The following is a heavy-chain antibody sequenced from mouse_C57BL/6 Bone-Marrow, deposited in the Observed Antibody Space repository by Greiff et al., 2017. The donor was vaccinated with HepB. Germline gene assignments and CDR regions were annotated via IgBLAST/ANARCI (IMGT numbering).Heavy chain of an antibody. J-gene: IGHJ3*01. CDR2: ISDGGSYT. D-gene: IGHD2-2*01. Sequence: EVNVVESGGGLVKPGGSLKLSCAASGFTFSSYAMSWVRQTPEKRLEWVATISDGGSYTYYPDNVKGRFTISRDNAKNNLYLQMSHLKSEDTAMYYCARKGGYGYDGFAYWGQGTLVTVSA. CDR1: GFTFSSYA. V-gene: IGHV5-4*03. CDR3: ARKGGYGYDGFAY.